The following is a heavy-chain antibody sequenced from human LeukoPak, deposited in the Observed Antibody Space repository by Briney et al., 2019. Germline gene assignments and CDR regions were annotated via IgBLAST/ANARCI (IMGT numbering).Heavy chain of an antibody. CDR2: ISGRGDNT. Sequence: GGSLRLSCAASGFTFSNYAVSWVRQAPGKGLEWVSGISGRGDNTYYADSVRGRFTISRDNSKNTLYLQMNSLRAEDTAVYYCARDTSAFLTGYYYMDVWGKGTTVTVSS. D-gene: IGHD2-2*01. V-gene: IGHV3-23*01. CDR3: ARDTSAFLTGYYYMDV. J-gene: IGHJ6*03. CDR1: GFTFSNYA.